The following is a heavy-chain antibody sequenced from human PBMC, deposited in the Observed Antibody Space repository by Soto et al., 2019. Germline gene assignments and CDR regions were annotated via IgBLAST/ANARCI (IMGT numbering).Heavy chain of an antibody. CDR2: ISSSSYI. CDR1: GFTFSSYS. J-gene: IGHJ6*02. Sequence: PGGSLRLSCAASGFTFSSYSMNWVRQAPGKGLEWVSSISSSSYIYYADSVKGRFTISRDNAKNSLYLQMNSLRAEDTAVYYCARDRGYCGGDCYSQYYYGMDVWGQGTTVTVSS. CDR3: ARDRGYCGGDCYSQYYYGMDV. D-gene: IGHD2-21*02. V-gene: IGHV3-21*01.